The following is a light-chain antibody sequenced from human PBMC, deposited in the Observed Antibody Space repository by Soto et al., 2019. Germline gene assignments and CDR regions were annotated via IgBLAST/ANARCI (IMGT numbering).Light chain of an antibody. V-gene: IGKV3-20*01. J-gene: IGKJ2*01. CDR1: QSVSSSN. CDR3: QQYDSPPYT. Sequence: VLTQSPGTLSLSPGERATLSCRASQSVSSSNLAWYQKKPGQAPRVLIYGASTMATGIPDRFSGSGSGSDFTLTISRLEPEDFAVYYCQQYDSPPYTFGQGTNLEIK. CDR2: GAS.